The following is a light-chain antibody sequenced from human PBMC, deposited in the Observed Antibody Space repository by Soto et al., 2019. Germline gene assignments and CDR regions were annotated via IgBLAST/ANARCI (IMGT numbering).Light chain of an antibody. Sequence: QSVLTQPGSVSGSPGQSITISCTGTSSDVSGYNYVSWYQHHPGKAPKLMIFDVSNRPSGVSNRFSGSKSGNTASLTISGLQPEDEADYYCSSYTTSNTRQIVFGTGTKVTVL. J-gene: IGLJ1*01. CDR3: SSYTTSNTRQIV. CDR1: SSDVSGYNY. V-gene: IGLV2-14*03. CDR2: DVS.